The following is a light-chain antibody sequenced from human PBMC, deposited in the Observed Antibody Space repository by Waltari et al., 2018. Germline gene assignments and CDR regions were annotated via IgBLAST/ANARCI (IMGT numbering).Light chain of an antibody. V-gene: IGLV3-25*02. CDR3: CSYAGTYTQV. CDR2: KDR. J-gene: IGLJ3*02. Sequence: SYELTQSPSVSVSPGPTARIPCPGYAFPQPYVYWYQQKPGPTPVLLIYKDRERPSGIPERFSGSKSGNTASLTISGLQAEDEADYYCCSYAGTYTQVFGGGTKVTVL. CDR1: AFPQPY.